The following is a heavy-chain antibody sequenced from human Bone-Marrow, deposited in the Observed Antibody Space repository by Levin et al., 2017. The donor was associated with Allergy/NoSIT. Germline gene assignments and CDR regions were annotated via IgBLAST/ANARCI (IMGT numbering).Heavy chain of an antibody. V-gene: IGHV5-51*01. Sequence: PGESLKISCKASGFRLSDHWIVWVRQLPGQGLEWMGSIYPDDSETKYSPSFQGRVTISGDKSTRTAYVQWTSLNASDTATYYCAREWGGGQSAVRHHGMDVWGQGTTVSVSS. CDR2: IYPDDSET. D-gene: IGHD2-15*01. J-gene: IGHJ6*02. CDR1: GFRLSDHW. CDR3: AREWGGGQSAVRHHGMDV.